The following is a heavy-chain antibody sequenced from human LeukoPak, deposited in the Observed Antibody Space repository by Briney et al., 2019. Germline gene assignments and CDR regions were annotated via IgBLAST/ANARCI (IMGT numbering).Heavy chain of an antibody. Sequence: GGSLRLSCAASGFTFDDYAMHWVRQAPGKGLEWVSGISWSSGSIGYADSVKGRFTISRDNAKNSLYLQMNSLRAEDMALYYCARARWLQKYYFDYWGQGTLVTVSS. CDR3: ARARWLQKYYFDY. CDR2: ISWSSGSI. V-gene: IGHV3-9*03. CDR1: GFTFDDYA. J-gene: IGHJ4*02. D-gene: IGHD5-24*01.